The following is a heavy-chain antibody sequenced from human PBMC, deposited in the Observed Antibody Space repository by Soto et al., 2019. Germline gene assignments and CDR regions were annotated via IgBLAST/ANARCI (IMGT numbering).Heavy chain of an antibody. D-gene: IGHD2-21*01. CDR2: INHLGSI. V-gene: IGHV4-34*01. Sequence: SETLCLTCVVSGGSLSDYFWSWIRQPPGMALEWIGEINHLGSINYHPSLKSRVTMSVDTSKNQFSLTLNSVTAADTATYYCARGGISHWAYFYYMDVWDRGTTVTVS. CDR3: ARGGISHWAYFYYMDV. J-gene: IGHJ6*03. CDR1: GGSLSDYF.